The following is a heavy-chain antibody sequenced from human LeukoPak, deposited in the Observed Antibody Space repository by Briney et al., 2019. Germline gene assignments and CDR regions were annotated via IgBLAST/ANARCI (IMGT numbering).Heavy chain of an antibody. Sequence: GGSLRLSCAVSGFTFSSYEMNWVRQAPGKGLEWVSSISGSSSYIYYADSVKGRFTISRDNAKNSLYLQMNSLRAEDTAVYYCAICKGSGWSGPCAFDMWGQGTMVTVSS. CDR2: ISGSSSYI. D-gene: IGHD6-19*01. V-gene: IGHV3-21*01. CDR3: AICKGSGWSGPCAFDM. CDR1: GFTFSSYE. J-gene: IGHJ3*02.